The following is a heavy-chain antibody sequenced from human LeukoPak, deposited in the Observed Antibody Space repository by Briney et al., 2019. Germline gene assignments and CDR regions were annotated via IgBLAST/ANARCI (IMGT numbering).Heavy chain of an antibody. Sequence: GASVKVSCKASGYTFTGYYMHWVRQAPGQGLEWMGWINPNSGGTNYAQKFQGRVTMTRDTSISTAYMELSRLRSDDTTVYYCARVGDYSNYRYYFDYWGQGALVTVPS. CDR2: INPNSGGT. D-gene: IGHD4-11*01. J-gene: IGHJ4*02. V-gene: IGHV1-2*02. CDR3: ARVGDYSNYRYYFDY. CDR1: GYTFTGYY.